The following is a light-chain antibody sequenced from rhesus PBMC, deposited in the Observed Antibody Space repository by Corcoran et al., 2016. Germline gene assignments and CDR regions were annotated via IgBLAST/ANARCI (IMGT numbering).Light chain of an antibody. CDR1: QSISSW. CDR3: QQYSSSPIT. CDR2: KAS. V-gene: IGKV1-22*01. J-gene: IGKJ3*01. Sequence: EIQMTKSTSSLSASVGDTVTITCRASQSISSWLAWTKQHPVKAPKLLIYKASPLQSGVPSRFSGIGSWTDFPPTVRSLQSEDFATYYCQQYSSSPITFCPGTQLYIK.